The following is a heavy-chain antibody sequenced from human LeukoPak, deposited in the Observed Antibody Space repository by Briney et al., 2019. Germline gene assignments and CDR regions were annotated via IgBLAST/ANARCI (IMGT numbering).Heavy chain of an antibody. CDR2: ISGSGGST. V-gene: IGHV3-23*01. J-gene: IGHJ6*02. CDR1: GFTFSSYA. D-gene: IGHD3-3*01. CDR3: ARWRHTYDFWSGYLWYYGMDV. Sequence: GSLRLSCAASGFTFSSYAMSWVRQAPGKGLEWVSAISGSGGSTYYADSVKGRFTISRDNSKNSLYLQMNSLRSEDTAVYYCARWRHTYDFWSGYLWYYGMDVWGQGTTVTVSS.